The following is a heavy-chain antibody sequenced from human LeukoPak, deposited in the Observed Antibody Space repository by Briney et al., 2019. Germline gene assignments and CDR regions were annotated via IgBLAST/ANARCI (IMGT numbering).Heavy chain of an antibody. Sequence: GGSLRLSCAASGFIFSDDNMNWVRQAPGKGLEWVAVISYDGSNEYYADSVKGRFTISRDSSKNTLYLQMNSLRAEDTAVYYCAKDQGGHCSSTSCYPIDYWGQGTLVTVSS. J-gene: IGHJ4*02. CDR3: AKDQGGHCSSTSCYPIDY. D-gene: IGHD2-2*01. CDR2: ISYDGSNE. CDR1: GFIFSDDN. V-gene: IGHV3-30*18.